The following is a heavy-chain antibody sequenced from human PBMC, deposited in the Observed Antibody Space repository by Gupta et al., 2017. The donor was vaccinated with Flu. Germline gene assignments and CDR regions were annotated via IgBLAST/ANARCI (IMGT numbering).Heavy chain of an antibody. V-gene: IGHV1-69*02. CDR1: GGTFSSYT. CDR3: ARGVRGGSYLRNHSGGY. J-gene: IGHJ4*02. CDR2: IIPILGIA. D-gene: IGHD1-26*01. Sequence: QVQLVQSGAEVKKPGSSVTVSCQASGGTFSSYTISWVRQAPGHGLEWMGRIIPILGIANYAQKFQGRVTIPADKSTSTAYMELSSLRSEDTAVYYCARGVRGGSYLRNHSGGYWGQGTLVTVSS.